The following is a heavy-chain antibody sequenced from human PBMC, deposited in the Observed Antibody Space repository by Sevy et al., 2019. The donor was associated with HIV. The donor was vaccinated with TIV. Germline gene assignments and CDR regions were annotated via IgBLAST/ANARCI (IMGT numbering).Heavy chain of an antibody. J-gene: IGHJ5*02. CDR2: ISYSGST. CDR1: SGSISSYY. V-gene: IGHV4-59*01. CDR3: ARVVGYSYGYNWFDP. D-gene: IGHD5-18*01. Sequence: SETLSLTCTVSSGSISSYYWSWIRQPPGKGLEWIGYISYSGSTNYNSSLKSRVTISVDTSMNQFSLKLSSVTAADTAVYYCARVVGYSYGYNWFDPWGQGTLVTVSS.